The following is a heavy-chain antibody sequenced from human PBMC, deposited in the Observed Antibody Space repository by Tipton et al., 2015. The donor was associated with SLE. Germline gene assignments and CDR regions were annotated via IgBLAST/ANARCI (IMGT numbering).Heavy chain of an antibody. CDR1: GGSISSGSYY. D-gene: IGHD4-11*01. Sequence: GLVKPSQTLSLTCTVSGGSISSGSYYWSWIRQPAGKGLEWIGRIYTSGSTNYNPSLKSRVPISVDTSKNQFSLKLSSVTAADTAVYYCARDADYSKVLDYWGQGTLVTVSS. CDR2: IYTSGST. V-gene: IGHV4-61*02. J-gene: IGHJ4*02. CDR3: ARDADYSKVLDY.